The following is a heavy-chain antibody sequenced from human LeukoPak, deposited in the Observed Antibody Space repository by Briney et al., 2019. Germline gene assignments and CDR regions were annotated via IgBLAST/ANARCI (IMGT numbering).Heavy chain of an antibody. CDR1: GYTFTSYY. CDR3: ARVHCGGDCYSSGVFDY. CDR2: INPSGGSG. V-gene: IGHV1-46*01. J-gene: IGHJ4*02. D-gene: IGHD2-21*02. Sequence: ASVKVSCKASGYTFTSYYMHWVRQAPGQGLEWVGIINPSGGSGSYAQKFQGRVTMTRDMSTSTVYMELSSLRSEDTAVYYCARVHCGGDCYSSGVFDYWGQGTLVTVSS.